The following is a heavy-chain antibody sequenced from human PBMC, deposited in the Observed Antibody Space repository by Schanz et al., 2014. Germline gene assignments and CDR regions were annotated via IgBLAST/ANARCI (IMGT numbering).Heavy chain of an antibody. V-gene: IGHV4-30-4*07. CDR1: GGSISSGGYS. Sequence: QVQLQESGPGLVKPSQTLSLTCAVSGGSISSGGYSWNWIRQPPGKGLEWIVYIYYSGSTYYNPSPKSRVTISLYTSKNQFPLKLSSGTAADTAVYYCARGGRTTYNYYYGMDVWGQGTTVTVSS. CDR3: ARGGRTTYNYYYGMDV. D-gene: IGHD1-1*01. CDR2: IYYSGST. J-gene: IGHJ6*02.